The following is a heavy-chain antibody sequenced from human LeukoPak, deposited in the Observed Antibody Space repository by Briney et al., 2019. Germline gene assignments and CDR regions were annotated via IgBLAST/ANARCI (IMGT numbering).Heavy chain of an antibody. Sequence: PGGSLRLSCAASGFTFSRFWMTWVRQAPGKGLEWVANINGDGSKKTYVDSVKGRFTISRDNAKNSLYLQMSSLRADDTAVYYCATAPAAADSCWGQGTLVAVPS. V-gene: IGHV3-7*01. CDR1: GFTFSRFW. J-gene: IGHJ4*02. D-gene: IGHD6-13*01. CDR3: ATAPAAADSC. CDR2: INGDGSKK.